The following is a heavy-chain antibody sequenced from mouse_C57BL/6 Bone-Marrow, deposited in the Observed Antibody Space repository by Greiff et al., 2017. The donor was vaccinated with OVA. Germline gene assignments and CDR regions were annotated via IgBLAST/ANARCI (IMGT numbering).Heavy chain of an antibody. J-gene: IGHJ3*01. V-gene: IGHV14-4*01. CDR2: IDPENGDT. D-gene: IGHD1-1*01. Sequence: VQLQQSGAELARPGASVKLSCTASGFNIKDDYMHWVKQRPEQGLEWIGWIDPENGDTEYASKFQGKATITADTSSNTAYLQLSSLTSEDTAVYYCTLNYYGSSLAWFAYWGQGTLVTVSA. CDR3: TLNYYGSSLAWFAY. CDR1: GFNIKDDY.